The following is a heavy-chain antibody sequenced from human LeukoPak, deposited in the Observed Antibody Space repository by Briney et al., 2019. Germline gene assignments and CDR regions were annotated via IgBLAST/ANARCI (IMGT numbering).Heavy chain of an antibody. CDR2: IYYSGST. Sequence: SETLSLTCTVSGGSISSYYWSWIRQPPGKGLEWIGSIYYSGSTYYNPSLKSRVTISVDTSKNQFSLKLSSATAADTAVYYCASRSALIAVAGRRTYYFDYWGQGTLVTVSS. J-gene: IGHJ4*02. CDR3: ASRSALIAVAGRRTYYFDY. CDR1: GGSISSYY. V-gene: IGHV4-39*01. D-gene: IGHD6-19*01.